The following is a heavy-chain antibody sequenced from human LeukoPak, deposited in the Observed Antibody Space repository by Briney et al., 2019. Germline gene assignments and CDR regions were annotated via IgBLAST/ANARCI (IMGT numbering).Heavy chain of an antibody. CDR1: GYTFTSYA. Sequence: ASVKVSCKASGYTFTSYAMHWVRQAPGQRLEWMGWINAGNGNTKYSQKFQGRVTITRDTSASTAYMELSSLRSGDTAVYYCARVRTAMVAFDYWGQGTLVTVSS. CDR2: INAGNGNT. V-gene: IGHV1-3*01. D-gene: IGHD5-18*01. CDR3: ARVRTAMVAFDY. J-gene: IGHJ4*02.